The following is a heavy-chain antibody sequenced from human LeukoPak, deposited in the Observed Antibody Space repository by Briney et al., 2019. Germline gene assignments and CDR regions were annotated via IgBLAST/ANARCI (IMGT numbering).Heavy chain of an antibody. V-gene: IGHV3-33*01. Sequence: GGSLRLSCAASGFTFSSYGMHWVRQAPGKGLEWVAVIWYDGSNKYYADSVKGRFTISRDNSKNTLYLQMNSLRAEDTAVYYCARDFRDYNSYSMDVWGQGTTVTVSS. CDR2: IWYDGSNK. J-gene: IGHJ6*02. CDR1: GFTFSSYG. CDR3: ARDFRDYNSYSMDV.